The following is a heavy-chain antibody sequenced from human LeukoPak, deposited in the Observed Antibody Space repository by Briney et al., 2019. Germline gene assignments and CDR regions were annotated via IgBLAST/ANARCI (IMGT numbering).Heavy chain of an antibody. CDR3: ARDSLQRPEGAEYYYYGMDV. Sequence: GGSLRLSCAASGFTFSSYAMHWVRQAPGKGWEWVAVIPYDGSNKYYADSVKGRFTISRDNSKNTLYLQMNSLRAEDTAVYYCARDSLQRPEGAEYYYYGMDVWGQGTTVTVSS. D-gene: IGHD1-26*01. V-gene: IGHV3-30-3*01. CDR1: GFTFSSYA. CDR2: IPYDGSNK. J-gene: IGHJ6*02.